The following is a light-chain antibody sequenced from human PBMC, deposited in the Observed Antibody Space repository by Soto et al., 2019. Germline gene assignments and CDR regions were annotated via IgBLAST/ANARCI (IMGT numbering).Light chain of an antibody. Sequence: IRMPQYPSSFSAATGDRVTITCRASQGISSYLAWYQQKPGKAPKLLIYDASSLESGVPSRFSGSGSGTDFTLTISSLQPEDFATYYCQQFNNYPHTFGQGTRLEI. J-gene: IGKJ5*01. CDR2: DAS. V-gene: IGKV1-8*01. CDR1: QGISSY. CDR3: QQFNNYPHT.